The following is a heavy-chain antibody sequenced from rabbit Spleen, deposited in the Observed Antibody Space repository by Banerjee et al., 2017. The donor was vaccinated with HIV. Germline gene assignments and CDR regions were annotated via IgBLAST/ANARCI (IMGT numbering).Heavy chain of an antibody. CDR2: ISVGEGNI. Sequence: QVKETGGGLVQPGGSLTLSCKASGFDFRRYYLSWVRQAPGKGLEWIGIISVGEGNIDYANWVNGRFTISSHNAQNTLYLELNSLTAADTATYFCVRDRANIGGDYGPYYFDLWGPGTLVTVS. J-gene: IGHJ4*01. D-gene: IGHD2-1*01. CDR3: VRDRANIGGDYGPYYFDL. V-gene: IGHV1S7*01. CDR1: GFDFRRYY.